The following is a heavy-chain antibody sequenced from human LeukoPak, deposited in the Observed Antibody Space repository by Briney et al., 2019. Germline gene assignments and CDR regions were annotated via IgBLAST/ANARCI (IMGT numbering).Heavy chain of an antibody. Sequence: PGGSLRLSCAASGFTFSSYGMHWVRQAPGKGLEWVAVISYDGGNKYYADSVKGRFTISRDNSKNTLYLQMNSLRAEDTAVYYCARDDYGGKLDIWGQGTVVTVSS. D-gene: IGHD4-23*01. J-gene: IGHJ3*02. CDR1: GFTFSSYG. CDR3: ARDDYGGKLDI. CDR2: ISYDGGNK. V-gene: IGHV3-30*03.